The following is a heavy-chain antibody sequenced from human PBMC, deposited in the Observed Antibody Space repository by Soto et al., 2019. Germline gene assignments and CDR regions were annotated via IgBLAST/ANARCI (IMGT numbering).Heavy chain of an antibody. D-gene: IGHD2-2*01. CDR2: ISGSGNRV. V-gene: IGHV3-23*01. CDR1: GFTFSSND. Sequence: GGSLRLSCGASGFTFSSNDMAWVRQAPGKGLAWVSAISGSGNRVFYTDSVKGRFTISRDNSRDTLSLQMNSLRAEDTAMYYCAKAHCGSASCSRVESWGQGTLVTVSS. CDR3: AKAHCGSASCSRVES. J-gene: IGHJ4*02.